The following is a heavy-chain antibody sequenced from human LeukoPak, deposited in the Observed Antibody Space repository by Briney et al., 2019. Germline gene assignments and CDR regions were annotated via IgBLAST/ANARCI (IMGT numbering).Heavy chain of an antibody. V-gene: IGHV3-30-3*01. Sequence: GGSLRLSCAASGFTFRNYAMHWVRQTPGKGLEWVTVISHDESNEYYADSVKGRFTISRDNSKNSLYLQMNSLRAEDTAVYYCARGVGYLYSTGVLDYWGQGTLVTVSS. D-gene: IGHD6-13*01. CDR1: GFTFRNYA. J-gene: IGHJ4*02. CDR2: ISHDESNE. CDR3: ARGVGYLYSTGVLDY.